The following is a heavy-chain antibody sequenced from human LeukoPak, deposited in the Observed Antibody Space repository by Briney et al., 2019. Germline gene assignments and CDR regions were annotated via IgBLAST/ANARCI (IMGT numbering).Heavy chain of an antibody. V-gene: IGHV3-7*01. D-gene: IGHD3-3*01. J-gene: IGHJ4*02. Sequence: GGSLRLSCAASGFTFSTYWMSWVRQAPGKGLEWVANIKEDGSEKYSVDSVKGRFTISRDNTQNPLFLEMKSLRAEDTALYYCATGWSHHDYWGQGTLVTVSS. CDR3: ATGWSHHDY. CDR1: GFTFSTYW. CDR2: IKEDGSEK.